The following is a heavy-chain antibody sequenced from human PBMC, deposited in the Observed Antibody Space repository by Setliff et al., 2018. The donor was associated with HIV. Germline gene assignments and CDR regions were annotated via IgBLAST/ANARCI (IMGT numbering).Heavy chain of an antibody. D-gene: IGHD5-12*01. V-gene: IGHV1-18*03. J-gene: IGHJ3*02. CDR2: ISAYNGNT. CDR1: GYTFTSYG. CDR3: ARDPGRDGYNLGAFDI. Sequence: ASVKVSCKASGYTFTSYGISWVRQAPGQGLEWMGWISAYNGNTNYAQKLQGRVTMTTDTSTSTAYIELRSLRSDDMAVYYCARDPGRDGYNLGAFDIWGQGTMVTVAS.